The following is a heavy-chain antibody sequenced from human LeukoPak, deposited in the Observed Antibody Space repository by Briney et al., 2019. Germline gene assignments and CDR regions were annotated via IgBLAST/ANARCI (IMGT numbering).Heavy chain of an antibody. D-gene: IGHD3-3*01. J-gene: IGHJ1*01. V-gene: IGHV1-2*02. CDR3: ARGFAGLAEYFLH. Sequence: GASVKVSCKASGGTFSSYAISWVRQAPGQGLEWMGGIIPNTTNTKYAQKFQGRVTMTRDTSISTAYMEMSRLTSDDSAVYYCARGFAGLAEYFLHWGQGTLVTVSS. CDR1: GGTFSSYA. CDR2: IIPNTTNT.